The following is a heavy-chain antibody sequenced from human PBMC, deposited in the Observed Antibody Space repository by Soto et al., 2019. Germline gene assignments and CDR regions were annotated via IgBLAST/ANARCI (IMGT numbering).Heavy chain of an antibody. V-gene: IGHV5-51*01. CDR3: ARLSIKGHYYDSSGYYYFDY. J-gene: IGHJ4*02. CDR1: GYSFTSYW. D-gene: IGHD3-22*01. Sequence: GESLKISCKGSGYSFTSYWIGWVRQMPGKGLEWMGIIYPGDSDTRYSPSFQGHVTISADKSISTAYLQWISLKASDTAMYYCARLSIKGHYYDSSGYYYFDYWGQGTLVTVSS. CDR2: IYPGDSDT.